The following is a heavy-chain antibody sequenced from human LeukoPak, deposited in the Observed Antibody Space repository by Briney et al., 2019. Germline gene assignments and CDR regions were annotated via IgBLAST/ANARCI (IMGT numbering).Heavy chain of an antibody. D-gene: IGHD5-12*01. CDR2: MNPNSGNT. Sequence: ASVKVSCKASGYTFTSYDINWVRQATGQGLEWMGWMNPNSGNTGYAQKFQGRVTMTRDTSISTAYMELSRLRSDDTAVYYCATLYSGYDPDFDYWGQGTLVTVSS. J-gene: IGHJ4*02. CDR1: GYTFTSYD. V-gene: IGHV1-8*01. CDR3: ATLYSGYDPDFDY.